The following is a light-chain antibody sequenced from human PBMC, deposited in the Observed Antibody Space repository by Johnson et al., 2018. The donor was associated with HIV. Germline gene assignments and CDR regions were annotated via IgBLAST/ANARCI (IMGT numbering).Light chain of an antibody. V-gene: IGLV1-51*02. CDR1: SSNIGNNY. Sequence: QSVLTQPPSVSAAPGQKVTISCSGSSSNIGNNYVSWYQQLPGTAPKLLIYENNKRPSGIPDRFYGSKSGTLATLGITGLQTGDRADYYCGTWDSRLRTPDVFGTGTKVTVL. CDR3: GTWDSRLRTPDV. J-gene: IGLJ1*01. CDR2: ENN.